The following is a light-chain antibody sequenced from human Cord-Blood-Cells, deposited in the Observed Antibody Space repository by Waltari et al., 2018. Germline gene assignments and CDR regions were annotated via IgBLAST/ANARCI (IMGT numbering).Light chain of an antibody. J-gene: IGLJ3*02. CDR3: FTYAGISICV. V-gene: IGLV2-23*01. CDR2: EGS. CDR1: SSDYGSYNL. Sequence: QSALTQPASVSGSPGQSITISCTGTSSDYGSYNLVSWYQQNPGKAHKLMIYEGSKRASVFSNRFSVSQAGKSVSLPNSGVQAEYEADYYCFTYAGISICVFAGVIKMSV.